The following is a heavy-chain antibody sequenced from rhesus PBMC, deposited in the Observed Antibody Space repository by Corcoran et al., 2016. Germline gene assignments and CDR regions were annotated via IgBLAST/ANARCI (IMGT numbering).Heavy chain of an antibody. D-gene: IGHD6-13*01. CDR2: MYSSSGNT. V-gene: IGHV4S7*01. CDR3: ARDWDSSWFFDC. Sequence: QVQVQESGPGLLKPSETLSLTCAVSGGSLSGGYGLGWFRQPPVKGLEGIGSMYSSSGNTYYNPSLKSRVTISTDTSKNQFSLKLSSVTAADTAVYYCARDWDSSWFFDCWGQGVLVTVSS. CDR1: GGSLSGGYG. J-gene: IGHJ4*01.